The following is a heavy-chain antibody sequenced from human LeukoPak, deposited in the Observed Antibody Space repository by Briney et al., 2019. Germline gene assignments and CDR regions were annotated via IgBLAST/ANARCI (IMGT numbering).Heavy chain of an antibody. V-gene: IGHV1-2*06. CDR1: GYSFIDYA. CDR3: AKDRPNFHENSGHYYRRDGDS. CDR2: INSNSGGT. J-gene: IGHJ5*01. D-gene: IGHD3-22*01. Sequence: ASVKVSCKASGYSFIDYALHWVRQAPGQGLEWMGRINSNSGGTSYAQNFQGRVTMSRDTFISTAYMEVSGLTSDDTAIYYCAKDRPNFHENSGHYYRRDGDSWGQGTLVTVSS.